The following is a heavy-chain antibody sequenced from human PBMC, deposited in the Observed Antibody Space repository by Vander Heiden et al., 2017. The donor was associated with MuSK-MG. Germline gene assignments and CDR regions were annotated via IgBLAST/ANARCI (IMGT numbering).Heavy chain of an antibody. CDR1: NFSISSGYY. CDR3: ARQTIVGEYFDF. V-gene: IGHV4-38-2*01. CDR2: IYYTKIA. D-gene: IGHD1-26*01. J-gene: IGHJ2*01. Sequence: QVELQESGPGLVKPSATLSLTCDVSNFSISSGYYWGWIRQAPGKGLEWIANIYYTKIAYYNLALKTRVTISVDTSRNQFSLELNSVTVADTAVYFCARQTIVGEYFDFWGRGALVTVSS.